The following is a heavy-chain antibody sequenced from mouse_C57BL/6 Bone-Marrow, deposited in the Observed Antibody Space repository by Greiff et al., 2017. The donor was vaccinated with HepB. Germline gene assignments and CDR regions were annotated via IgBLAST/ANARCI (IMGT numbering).Heavy chain of an antibody. V-gene: IGHV1-52*01. J-gene: IGHJ4*01. CDR3: ARGAYYYGKY. CDR1: GYTFTSYW. Sequence: QVQLQQPGAELVRPGSSVKLSCKASGYTFTSYWMHWVKQRPIQGLEWIGNIDPSDSETHYNQKFKDKATLTVDKSSSTAYMQLSSLTSEDSAVYYCARGAYYYGKYWGQGTSVTVSS. D-gene: IGHD1-1*01. CDR2: IDPSDSET.